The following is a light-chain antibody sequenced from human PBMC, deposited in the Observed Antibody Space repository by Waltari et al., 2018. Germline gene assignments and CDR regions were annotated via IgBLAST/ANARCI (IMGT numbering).Light chain of an antibody. CDR1: SSDVGGYNY. CDR3: SSYTSSSTVV. CDR2: EVS. J-gene: IGLJ2*01. V-gene: IGLV2-14*01. Sequence: QYALTQPASVSRSPGQSITISCTGSSSDVGGYNYVSWYQQHPGKAPKLMIYEVSNRPSGVSNRFSGSKSGNTASLTISGLQAEDEADYYCSSYTSSSTVVFGGGTKLTVL.